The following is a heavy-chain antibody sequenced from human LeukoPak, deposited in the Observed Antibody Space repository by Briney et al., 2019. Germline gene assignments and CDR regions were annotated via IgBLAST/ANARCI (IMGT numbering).Heavy chain of an antibody. CDR3: ASSMIVVVAQFDY. CDR2: IYYSGST. V-gene: IGHV4-31*03. D-gene: IGHD3-22*01. Sequence: TLSLTCSDSGSSISSGGYYWSWIRQHPGKGLEWIGYIYYSGSTYYNPSLKSRVTISVDTSKNQFSLKLSSVTAADTAVYYCASSMIVVVAQFDYWGQGTLVTVSS. J-gene: IGHJ4*02. CDR1: GSSISSGGYY.